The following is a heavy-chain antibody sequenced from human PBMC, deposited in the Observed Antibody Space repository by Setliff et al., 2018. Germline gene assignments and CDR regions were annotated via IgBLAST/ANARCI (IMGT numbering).Heavy chain of an antibody. CDR3: ARLIGYSYGYYYHYVDV. Sequence: SETLSLTCTVSGGSMTSYYWTWIRQPPGEGLEWIGYIFYSGNTEYNPSLKSRVTISVDTSKSQFSLKLTSVTAADTAVYYCARLIGYSYGYYYHYVDVWGKGTTVTVSS. D-gene: IGHD5-18*01. CDR2: IFYSGNT. CDR1: GGSMTSYY. V-gene: IGHV4-59*08. J-gene: IGHJ6*03.